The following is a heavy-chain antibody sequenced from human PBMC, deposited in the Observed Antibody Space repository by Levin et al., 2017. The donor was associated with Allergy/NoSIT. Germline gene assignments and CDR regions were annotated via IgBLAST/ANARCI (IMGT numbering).Heavy chain of an antibody. CDR3: ARYDDGYGSGSQHGFHI. V-gene: IGHV6-1*01. CDR1: GDSVSTNSAG. CDR2: TYYRSKWYN. D-gene: IGHD3-10*01. J-gene: IGHJ3*02. Sequence: SQTLSLTCAISGDSVSTNSAGWSWIRQSPSRGLEWLGRTYYRSKWYNDYAVSVKSRITMNPDTSKNQFSLQLNSVTPEDTAVYYCARYDDGYGSGSQHGFHIWGQGTMVTVSS.